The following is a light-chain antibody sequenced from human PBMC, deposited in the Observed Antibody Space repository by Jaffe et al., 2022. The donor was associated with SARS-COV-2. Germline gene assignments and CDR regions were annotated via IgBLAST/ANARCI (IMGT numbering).Light chain of an antibody. V-gene: IGKV2-28*01. Sequence: DIVMTQSPLSLPVTPGEPASISCRSSQSLLYSNGYNYLDWYLQKPGQSPQLLIYLGSNRASGVPDRFSGSGSGTDFTLKISRVEAEDVGVYYCMQSLQTPPFTFGPGTTVDIK. J-gene: IGKJ3*01. CDR3: MQSLQTPPFT. CDR2: LGS. CDR1: QSLLYSNGYNY.